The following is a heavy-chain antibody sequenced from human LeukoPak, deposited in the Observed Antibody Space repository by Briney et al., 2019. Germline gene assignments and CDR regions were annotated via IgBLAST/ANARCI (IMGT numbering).Heavy chain of an antibody. D-gene: IGHD4-17*01. J-gene: IGHJ4*02. CDR2: IKQDGSEK. CDR1: GFRFSSYW. CDR3: ARGCHDYGDCHNFDY. V-gene: IGHV3-7*01. Sequence: GGSLRLSCVGSGFRFSSYWMSWVRQAPGKGLEWVANIKQDGSEKNYVDSVKGRFTISRDNPKNSLYLQMNSLRADDAALYYCARGCHDYGDCHNFDYWGQGILVTVSS.